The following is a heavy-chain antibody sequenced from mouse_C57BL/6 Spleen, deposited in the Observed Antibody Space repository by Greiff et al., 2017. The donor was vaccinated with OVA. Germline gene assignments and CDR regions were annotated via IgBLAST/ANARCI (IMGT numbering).Heavy chain of an antibody. Sequence: EVKLQQSGPELVKPGASVKIPCKASGYTFTDYNMDWVKQSHGKSLEWIGDINPNNGGTIYNQKFKGKATLTVDKSSSTAYMELRSLTSEDTAVYYCAREGDYDGDGLYYAMDYWGQGTSVTVSS. CDR3: AREGDYDGDGLYYAMDY. V-gene: IGHV1-18*01. CDR1: GYTFTDYN. CDR2: INPNNGGT. J-gene: IGHJ4*01. D-gene: IGHD2-4*01.